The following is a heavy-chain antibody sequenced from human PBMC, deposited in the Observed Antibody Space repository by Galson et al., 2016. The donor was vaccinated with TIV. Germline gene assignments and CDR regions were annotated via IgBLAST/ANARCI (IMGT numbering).Heavy chain of an antibody. Sequence: SVKVSCKASGGTFSSYAISWVRQAPGQGLEWMGGIIPMFGITNYAQKFQGRVTFTADEFPSTAYMELSSLRYEDTAVYYCARAPDYSGSGSQGYFEYWGQGTLVIVSS. V-gene: IGHV1-69*13. D-gene: IGHD3-10*01. J-gene: IGHJ4*02. CDR2: IIPMFGIT. CDR3: ARAPDYSGSGSQGYFEY. CDR1: GGTFSSYA.